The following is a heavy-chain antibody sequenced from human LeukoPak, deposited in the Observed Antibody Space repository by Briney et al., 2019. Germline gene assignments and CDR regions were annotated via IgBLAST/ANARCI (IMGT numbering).Heavy chain of an antibody. D-gene: IGHD3-16*02. V-gene: IGHV1-18*01. CDR1: GFILSSYG. CDR3: TRDRSIEVPGYFLN. Sequence: ASVKVSCKTSGFILSSYGISWVRQAPGQGLECAQKFQGRVTMTTDRSTSTAYMELRSLRSDDTAVYYCTRDRSIEVPGYFLNWGQGTLVIVSS. J-gene: IGHJ4*02.